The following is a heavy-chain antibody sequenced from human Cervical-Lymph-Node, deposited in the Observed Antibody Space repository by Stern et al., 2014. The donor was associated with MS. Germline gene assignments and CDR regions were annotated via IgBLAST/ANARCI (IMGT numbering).Heavy chain of an antibody. Sequence: QVQLVESGAEVKKPGSSVKVACTASGGNFKNYAISWVRKAPGQGLERMGGIIPFFGVTTYAHNFQCRATITADESTSTAYMELSSQRSEDSAVYYCSRERRDYYESSSYVLPHADSYQHWGQGTLVSVST. CDR1: GGNFKNYA. J-gene: IGHJ1*01. V-gene: IGHV1-69*01. CDR2: IIPFFGVT. D-gene: IGHD3-22*01. CDR3: SRERRDYYESSSYVLPHADSYQH.